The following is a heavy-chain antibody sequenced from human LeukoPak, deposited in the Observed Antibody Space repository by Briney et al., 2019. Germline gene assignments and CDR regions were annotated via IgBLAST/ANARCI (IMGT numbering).Heavy chain of an antibody. Sequence: KPSETLSLTCTFSGYSISSGYYWGWIRQPPGKWLEWIGSIYHSGSTNYNPSLKSRVTISVDTSKNQFSLKLSSVTAADTAVYYCARSRYYYDSSGYYYLFDYWGQGTLVTVSS. CDR2: IYHSGST. V-gene: IGHV4-38-2*02. CDR3: ARSRYYYDSSGYYYLFDY. J-gene: IGHJ4*02. CDR1: GYSISSGYY. D-gene: IGHD3-22*01.